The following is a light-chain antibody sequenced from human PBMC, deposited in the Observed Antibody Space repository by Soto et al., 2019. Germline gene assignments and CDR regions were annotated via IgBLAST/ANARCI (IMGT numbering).Light chain of an antibody. J-gene: IGKJ4*01. Sequence: DIQLTQSPSFLSASVGDRVTITCRASLAISRHLAWYQQRPGEAPQLLIYSASTLQGGVPSRFSGTGSGTEFTLTISSLQAEDVAAYYCQKYNSAPLTFGGGTKVDIK. CDR2: SAS. V-gene: IGKV1-9*01. CDR3: QKYNSAPLT. CDR1: LAISRH.